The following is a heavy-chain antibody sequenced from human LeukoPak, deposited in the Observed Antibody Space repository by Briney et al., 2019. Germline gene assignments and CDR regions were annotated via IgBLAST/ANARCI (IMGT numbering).Heavy chain of an antibody. D-gene: IGHD3-22*01. CDR1: GGSISSYY. V-gene: IGHV4-59*12. CDR3: ARGRYYDSSGYFDY. J-gene: IGHJ4*02. CDR2: IYYSGST. Sequence: PSETLSLTCTVSGGSISSYYWSWIRQPPGKGLEWIGYIYYSGSTYYNPSLKSRVTISVDTSKNQFSLKLSSVTAADTAVYYCARGRYYDSSGYFDYWGQGTLVTVSS.